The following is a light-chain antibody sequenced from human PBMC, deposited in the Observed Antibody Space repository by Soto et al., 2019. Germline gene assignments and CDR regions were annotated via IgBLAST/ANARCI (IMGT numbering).Light chain of an antibody. CDR3: QQYNHWTSIT. J-gene: IGKJ5*01. V-gene: IGKV3-15*01. CDR1: QSIRTN. CDR2: GAS. Sequence: EIVMTQSPATLSVSPGERAILSCSASQSIRTNVAWYQQRPGQAPRLLIYGASTRATDIPARFSGSGSWTEFTLTISSLHSEDFAIYYCQQYNHWTSITFGQGTRLEF.